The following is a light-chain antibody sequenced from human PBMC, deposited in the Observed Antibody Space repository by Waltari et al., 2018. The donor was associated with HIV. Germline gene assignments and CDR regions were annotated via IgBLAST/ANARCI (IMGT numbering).Light chain of an antibody. CDR3: NSRDSSGDVV. J-gene: IGLJ2*01. CDR2: GKN. Sequence: SSELTQDPAVSVALGQTVRITCQGDSLRSYYANWYQQKPGQAPVLVIYGKNNRPSCIPDRFSGSSSGNTASLTITGAQAEDEADYYCNSRDSSGDVVFGGGTKLTVL. V-gene: IGLV3-19*01. CDR1: SLRSYY.